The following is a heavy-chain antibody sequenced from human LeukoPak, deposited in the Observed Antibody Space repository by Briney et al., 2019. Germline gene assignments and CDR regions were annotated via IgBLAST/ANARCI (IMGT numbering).Heavy chain of an antibody. J-gene: IGHJ4*02. Sequence: GGSLRLSCAASGFTFDDYAMHWVRQAPGKGLEWVSGISWNSGSIGYADSVKGRFTISRDNAKNSLYLQMNSLRAEDMALYYCAKDTNSGYDWYYFDYWGQGTLVTVSS. CDR3: AKDTNSGYDWYYFDY. D-gene: IGHD5-12*01. CDR1: GFTFDDYA. CDR2: ISWNSGSI. V-gene: IGHV3-9*03.